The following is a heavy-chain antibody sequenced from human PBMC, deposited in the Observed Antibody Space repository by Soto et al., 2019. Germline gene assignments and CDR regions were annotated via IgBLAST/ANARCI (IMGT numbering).Heavy chain of an antibody. CDR3: ARGVHGSANTLYDSFDI. Sequence: GESLKISCAASGFSFTDYCMHWVRQAPGKGLQWVAILWFDGRNKNYADSVKGRFIISRDDSKSTVYLQMNSLGAEDTAVYYCARGVHGSANTLYDSFDIWGQGTMVTVS. J-gene: IGHJ3*02. CDR2: LWFDGRNK. CDR1: GFSFTDYC. V-gene: IGHV3-33*01. D-gene: IGHD3-10*01.